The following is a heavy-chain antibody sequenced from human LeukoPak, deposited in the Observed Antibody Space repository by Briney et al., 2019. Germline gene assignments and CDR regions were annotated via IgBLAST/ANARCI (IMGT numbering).Heavy chain of an antibody. J-gene: IGHJ5*02. D-gene: IGHD2-15*01. CDR1: GYSFTSYW. V-gene: IGHV5-51*01. CDR2: IYPSDSDT. CDR3: ARPGYCSGGSCANWFDP. Sequence: GESLKISCKGSGYSFTSYWIGWVRPMPGKGLEWMGIIYPSDSDTRYSPSFQGQVTISADKSISTAYLQWSSLKASDTAMYYCARPGYCSGGSCANWFDPWGQGSLVTVSS.